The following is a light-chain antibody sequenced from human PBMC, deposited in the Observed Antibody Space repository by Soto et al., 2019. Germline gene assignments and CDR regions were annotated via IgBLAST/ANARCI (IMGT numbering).Light chain of an antibody. CDR1: QGIVRW. CDR3: QHYNSYSEA. Sequence: DIPITECPSTLSASVGHSVTITYPASQGIVRWLAWYQQKPGKAPKLLIYDASSLESGVPSRFSGSGSGTEFTLTISSLQPDDFATYYCQHYNSYSEAFGQGTKVDI. V-gene: IGKV1-5*01. J-gene: IGKJ1*01. CDR2: DAS.